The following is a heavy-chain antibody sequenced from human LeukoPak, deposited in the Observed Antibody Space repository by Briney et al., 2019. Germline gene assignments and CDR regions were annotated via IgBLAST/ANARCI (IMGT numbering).Heavy chain of an antibody. CDR1: GFTFSSYW. Sequence: GGSLRLSCAASGFTFSSYWMNWARQAPGRGLEWVASINHNGNVNYYVDSVKGRFTISRDNAKNSLYLQMSNLRAEDTAVYFRARGGGLDVWGQGATVTVSS. CDR2: INHNGNVN. D-gene: IGHD3-16*01. CDR3: ARGGGLDV. V-gene: IGHV3-7*03. J-gene: IGHJ6*02.